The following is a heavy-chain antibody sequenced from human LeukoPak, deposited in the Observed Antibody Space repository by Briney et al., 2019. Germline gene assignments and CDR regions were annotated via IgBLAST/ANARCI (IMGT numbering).Heavy chain of an antibody. Sequence: SETLSLTCTVSGGSISSYYWSWIRQPPGKGLEWIGYIYYSGSTNYNPSLKSRVTISVDTSKNQFSLKLSSVTAADTAVYYCARQITVTTGYYYYGMDVWGQGTTVTVSS. CDR2: IYYSGST. V-gene: IGHV4-59*08. J-gene: IGHJ6*02. D-gene: IGHD4-17*01. CDR1: GGSISSYY. CDR3: ARQITVTTGYYYYGMDV.